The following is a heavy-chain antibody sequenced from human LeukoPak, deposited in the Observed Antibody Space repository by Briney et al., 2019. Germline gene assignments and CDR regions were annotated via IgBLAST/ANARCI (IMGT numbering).Heavy chain of an antibody. CDR1: GYTFTSYG. CDR3: ARAPLLGGTLPLYYYYYGMDV. CDR2: ISAYNGNT. D-gene: IGHD1-26*01. V-gene: IGHV1-18*01. Sequence: ASVKVSCKASGYTFTSYGISWVRQAPGQGLEWMGWISAYNGNTNYAQKLQGRLTMTTDTSTSTAYMELRSLRSDDTAVYYCARAPLLGGTLPLYYYYYGMDVWGQGTTVTVSS. J-gene: IGHJ6*02.